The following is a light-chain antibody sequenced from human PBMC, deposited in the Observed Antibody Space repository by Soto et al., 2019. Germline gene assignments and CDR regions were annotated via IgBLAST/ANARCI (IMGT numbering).Light chain of an antibody. CDR1: QSINSTY. V-gene: IGKV3-20*01. CDR3: QQYVTSPAWT. J-gene: IGKJ1*01. CDR2: GAS. Sequence: EIVLTQSPGTLSLSPGERATLSCRASQSINSTYLAWYQQKPGQAPRLLIYGASSRATGCADRFSGSGSGTDFTLTISRLEPDDFAMYFCQQYVTSPAWTFGQGTKVEI.